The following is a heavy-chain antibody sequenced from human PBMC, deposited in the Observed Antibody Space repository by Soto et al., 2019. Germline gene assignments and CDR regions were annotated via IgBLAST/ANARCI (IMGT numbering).Heavy chain of an antibody. CDR1: GFTFSSYG. CDR2: ISDDGRNK. CDR3: AKSGYCSGGNCQWYFGL. V-gene: IGHV3-30*18. D-gene: IGHD2-15*01. J-gene: IGHJ2*01. Sequence: QVQLVESGGGVVQPGRSLRLSCAASGFTFSSYGLHCVRQAPGKGLEWVAVISDDGRNKYYADPVKGRFTISRDNSKNPLYLQMNSLRAEDTAVYYCAKSGYCSGGNCQWYFGLWRRGTLVTVSS.